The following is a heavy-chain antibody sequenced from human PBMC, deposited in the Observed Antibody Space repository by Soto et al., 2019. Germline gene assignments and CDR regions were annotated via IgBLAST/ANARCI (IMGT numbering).Heavy chain of an antibody. CDR3: ARGAAGRYFDWLHPLYS. J-gene: IGHJ4*02. CDR1: GGSFSGYY. V-gene: IGHV4-34*01. CDR2: INHSGSI. D-gene: IGHD3-9*01. Sequence: SETLSLTCAVYGGSFSGYYWSWIRQPPGKGLEWIGEINHSGSINYNPSHKSRVAIPVDTSKNQFSLKLSSVTAADTAVYYCARGAAGRYFDWLHPLYSWGQGTLVTVSS.